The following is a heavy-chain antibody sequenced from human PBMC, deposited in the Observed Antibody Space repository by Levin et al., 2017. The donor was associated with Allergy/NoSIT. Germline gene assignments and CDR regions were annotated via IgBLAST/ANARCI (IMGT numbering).Heavy chain of an antibody. Sequence: ASVKVSCKVSGYTLSEFSMQWVRQAPGKGLDWMGGFDPDHGETIYAQKFQGRVTMSEDTSTDTAYMEMTSLRSEDTAVYYCVRAPTSGSYFDYWGQGTPVTVSS. CDR3: VRAPTSGSYFDY. D-gene: IGHD1-26*01. J-gene: IGHJ4*02. CDR2: FDPDHGET. CDR1: GYTLSEFS. V-gene: IGHV1-24*01.